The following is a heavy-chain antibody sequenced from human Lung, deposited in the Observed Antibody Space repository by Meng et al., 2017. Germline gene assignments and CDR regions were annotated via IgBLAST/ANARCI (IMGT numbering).Heavy chain of an antibody. CDR2: IYHSGRT. J-gene: IGHJ5*02. CDR1: GGSISSRNW. CDR3: VRGGQDQAYYDFWSGPFDP. V-gene: IGHV4-4*03. Sequence: VQLQEEGPGRGKPPGTLSLTCAVFGGSISSRNWWSWVRQSPGKGLEWIGEIYHSGRTNYNPSLERRVTISLDKSQNHFSLKVKSVTAADTAVYYCVRGGQDQAYYDFWSGPFDPWGQGTLVTVSS. D-gene: IGHD3-3*01.